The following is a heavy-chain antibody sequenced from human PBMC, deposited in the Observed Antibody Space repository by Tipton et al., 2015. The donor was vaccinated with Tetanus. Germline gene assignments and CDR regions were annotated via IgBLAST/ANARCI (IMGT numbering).Heavy chain of an antibody. CDR1: GGSISRYY. CDR2: IDYNGST. J-gene: IGHJ4*02. CDR3: ARGTGDY. V-gene: IGHV4-59*01. D-gene: IGHD1-14*01. Sequence: TLSLNCTISGGSISRYYWAWIRQTPGKGLEWIGYIDYNGSTKYNPSLRSRVTLSLDTSKNQISMRLTSVTAADTAVYYCARGTGDYWGQGTLVTVSS.